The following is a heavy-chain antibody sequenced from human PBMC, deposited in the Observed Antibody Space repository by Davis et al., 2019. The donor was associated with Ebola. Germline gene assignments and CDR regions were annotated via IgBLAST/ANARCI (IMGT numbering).Heavy chain of an antibody. CDR3: ARGDSYYDPTGYYAGPEAPDH. Sequence: SETLSLTCAVYGGSFSGYYWSWIRQPPGKGLEWIGNYYYTGSTYYSPSLRSRVTISVDTSKNLFSLKLTSVTAADTAVYYCARGDSYYDPTGYYAGPEAPDHWGQGTLVSVSS. D-gene: IGHD3-22*01. CDR1: GGSFSGYY. CDR2: YYYTGST. J-gene: IGHJ4*02. V-gene: IGHV4-34*01.